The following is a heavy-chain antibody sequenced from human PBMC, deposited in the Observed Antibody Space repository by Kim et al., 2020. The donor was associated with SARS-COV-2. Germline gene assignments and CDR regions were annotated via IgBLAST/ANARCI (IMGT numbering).Heavy chain of an antibody. CDR1: GFTFSNAW. CDR3: TTLLRYFDWLAVKSYYYRIDL. CDR2: IKSKTDGGTT. Sequence: GGSLRLSCAASGFTFSNAWMSWVRQAPGKGLEWVGRIKSKTDGGTTDYAAPGKGRFTIARDDSKNTLYLQMNSLKTEDTAVYYCTTLLRYFDWLAVKSYYYRIDLWAQRTTVTVSS. J-gene: IGHJ6*02. D-gene: IGHD3-9*01. V-gene: IGHV3-15*01.